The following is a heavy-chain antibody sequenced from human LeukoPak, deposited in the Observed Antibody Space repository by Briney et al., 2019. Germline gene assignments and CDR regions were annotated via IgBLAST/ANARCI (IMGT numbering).Heavy chain of an antibody. CDR1: GFTLDDYA. Sequence: GGSLRLSCSASGFTLDDYAMHWVRQAPGKGLEWVSGISWNSGSIGYADSVKGRFTISRDNAKNSLYLQMNSLRAEDTALYYCAKTRGWYSPLLFDYWGQGTLVTVSS. CDR3: AKTRGWYSPLLFDY. V-gene: IGHV3-9*01. D-gene: IGHD6-19*01. J-gene: IGHJ4*02. CDR2: ISWNSGSI.